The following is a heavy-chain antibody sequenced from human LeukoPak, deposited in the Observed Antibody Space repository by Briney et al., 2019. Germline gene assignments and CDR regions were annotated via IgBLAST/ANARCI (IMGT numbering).Heavy chain of an antibody. CDR2: IWYDGSSK. J-gene: IGHJ4*02. D-gene: IGHD3-10*01. CDR3: AKDRERNSAPNFDY. Sequence: GGSLRLSCAASGFTFSSNGMHWVRQAPGKGLEWVAVIWYDGSSKYYADSVKGRFTISRDNSKNTLYLQMNSLRAEDTAVYYCAKDRERNSAPNFDYWGQGTLVTVSS. V-gene: IGHV3-33*06. CDR1: GFTFSSNG.